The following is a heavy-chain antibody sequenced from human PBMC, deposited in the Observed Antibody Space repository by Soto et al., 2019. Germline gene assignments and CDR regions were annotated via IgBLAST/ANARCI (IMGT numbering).Heavy chain of an antibody. CDR3: ARGGAYIYGPQYG. Sequence: VQLVESGGGLVQPGGSLRLSCATSGFSFSGYWIHWVRQAPGKGLVWVSHINGDGSSTNYADSVKGRFTISRDYAKNTLYLQMYSLRVEDTAVYYCARGGAYIYGPQYGWGQGTLVTVSS. J-gene: IGHJ4*02. CDR1: GFSFSGYW. D-gene: IGHD5-18*01. V-gene: IGHV3-74*01. CDR2: INGDGSST.